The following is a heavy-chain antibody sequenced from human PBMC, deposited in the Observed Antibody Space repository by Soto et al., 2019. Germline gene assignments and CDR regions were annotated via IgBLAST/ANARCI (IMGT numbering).Heavy chain of an antibody. CDR2: IYSGGST. J-gene: IGHJ4*02. D-gene: IGHD3-16*01. V-gene: IGHV3-53*01. CDR3: ARGLSPYASDY. Sequence: GGSLRLSCAASGFTVSSNYMSWVRQAPGKGLEWVSVIYSGGSTYYADSVKGRFTISRXXXXXXLXLXIXXXXAEDTAVYYCARGLSPYASDYWGQGTLVTVSS. CDR1: GFTVSSNY.